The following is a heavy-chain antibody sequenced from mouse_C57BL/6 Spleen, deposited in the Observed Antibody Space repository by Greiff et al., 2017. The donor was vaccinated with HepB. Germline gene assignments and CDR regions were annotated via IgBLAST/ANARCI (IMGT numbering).Heavy chain of an antibody. CDR2: IYPGDGDT. J-gene: IGHJ1*03. CDR1: GYAFSSYW. D-gene: IGHD1-1*01. CDR3: ARTPSTVVALRGYFDV. Sequence: QVQLQQSGAELVKPGASVKISCKASGYAFSSYWMNWVKQRPGKGLEWIGQIYPGDGDTNYNGKFKGKATLTADKSSSTAYMQLSSLTSEDSAVYFCARTPSTVVALRGYFDVWGTGTTVTVSS. V-gene: IGHV1-80*01.